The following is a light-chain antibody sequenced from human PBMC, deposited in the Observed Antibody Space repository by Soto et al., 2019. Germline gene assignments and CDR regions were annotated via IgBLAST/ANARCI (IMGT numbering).Light chain of an antibody. CDR2: EVS. V-gene: IGLV2-14*01. Sequence: QSVLTQPASVSGSPGQSITISCTGTSSDVGGYNYVSWYQQHPGKAPKLMIYEVSYRPSGVSNRFSGSKSGNTASLTISGLQAEDEADYYCSSYTGINSGTSEVFGGGTKVTVL. CDR3: SSYTGINSGTSEV. CDR1: SSDVGGYNY. J-gene: IGLJ1*01.